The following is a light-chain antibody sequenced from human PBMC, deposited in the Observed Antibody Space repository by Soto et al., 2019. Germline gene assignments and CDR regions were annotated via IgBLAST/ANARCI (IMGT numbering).Light chain of an antibody. CDR3: QQSDSLPIT. Sequence: DIQMTQSPSSLSASVGDRVTITCRASQDISNYLNWYQQRPGKAPKLLIYDASNLERGVPSRFSGTRCGTHFTLAITSLQPEDVATYYCQQSDSLPITFGQGTRLEI. V-gene: IGKV1-33*01. J-gene: IGKJ5*01. CDR2: DAS. CDR1: QDISNY.